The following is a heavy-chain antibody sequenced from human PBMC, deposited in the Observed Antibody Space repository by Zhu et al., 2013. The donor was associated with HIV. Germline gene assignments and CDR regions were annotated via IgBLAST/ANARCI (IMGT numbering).Heavy chain of an antibody. CDR3: ARDADIWSGFHGGGMDV. V-gene: IGHV1-18*01. Sequence: QVQLVQSGAEVKKPGASVKVSCKASGYTFINYGISWLRQAPGQGLEWVGWISAYNGNTRNAQKLQGRVTVTTDTSTNTVYMELRSLISGDTAVYYCARDADIWSGFHGGGMDVWGQGTTVTVS. CDR1: GYTFINYG. J-gene: IGHJ6*02. D-gene: IGHD3-3*01. CDR2: ISAYNGNT.